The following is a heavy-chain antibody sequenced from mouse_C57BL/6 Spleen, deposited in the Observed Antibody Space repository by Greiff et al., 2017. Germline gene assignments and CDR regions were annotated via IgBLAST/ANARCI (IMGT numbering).Heavy chain of an antibody. CDR1: GYTFTDYE. V-gene: IGHV1-15*01. CDR2: IDPETGGT. J-gene: IGHJ3*01. Sequence: VQLQQSGAELVRPGASVTLSCKASGYTFTDYEMHWVKQTPVHGLEWIGAIDPETGGTAYNQKFKGKAIRTADKSSSTAYMELRSLTSEDSAVYYCTSHYDYDGAWFAYWGQGTLVTVSA. D-gene: IGHD2-4*01. CDR3: TSHYDYDGAWFAY.